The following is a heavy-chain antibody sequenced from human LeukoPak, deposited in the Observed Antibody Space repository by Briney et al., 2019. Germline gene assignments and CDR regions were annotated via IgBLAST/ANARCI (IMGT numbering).Heavy chain of an antibody. V-gene: IGHV4-59*01. CDR2: FDNSDST. D-gene: IGHD6-19*01. Sequence: PSETLSLTCIVSGGSISCYYWSWIRQPPGKGLEWIGYFDNSDSTNYNPSLKNRVTISEDTSKNQFALELRSVTAADTAIYYCARGKYSSGWYLDFWGQGTLVTASS. CDR1: GGSISCYY. J-gene: IGHJ4*02. CDR3: ARGKYSSGWYLDF.